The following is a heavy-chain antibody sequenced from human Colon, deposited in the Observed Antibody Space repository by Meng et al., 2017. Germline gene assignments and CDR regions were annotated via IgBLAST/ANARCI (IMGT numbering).Heavy chain of an antibody. Sequence: QRLRQESGPGLVRPSETLSLTCTVFGGSVPLTGYYWRWIRQSPGKGLEWIGYIYYTGTTNYNPSLKSRVTISVVTSKNQFSLKLSSVTPADTAVYFCARDNLLTSGSRFCFDYWGQGALVTVSS. J-gene: IGHJ4*02. CDR3: ARDNLLTSGSRFCFDY. CDR1: GGSVPLTGYY. D-gene: IGHD6-19*01. V-gene: IGHV4-61*08. CDR2: IYYTGTT.